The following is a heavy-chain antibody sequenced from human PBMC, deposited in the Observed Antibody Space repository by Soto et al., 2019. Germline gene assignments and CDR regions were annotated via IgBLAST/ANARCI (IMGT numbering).Heavy chain of an antibody. V-gene: IGHV3-33*01. CDR1: GFTFSSYG. CDR2: IWYDGSNK. J-gene: IGHJ4*02. Sequence: QVQLVESGGGVVQPGRSLRLSCAASGFTFSSYGMHWVRQAPGKGLEWVAVIWYDGSNKYYADSVKGRFTISRDNSKNPLDLQMNSLRAEDTGVYYCARGGGGATPFDYWGQGTLVTVSS. CDR3: ARGGGGATPFDY. D-gene: IGHD1-26*01.